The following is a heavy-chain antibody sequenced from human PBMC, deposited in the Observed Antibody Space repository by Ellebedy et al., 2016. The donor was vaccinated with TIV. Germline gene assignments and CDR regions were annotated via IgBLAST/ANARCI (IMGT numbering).Heavy chain of an antibody. Sequence: GGSLRLSXAASGFTFSSYGMHWVRQAPGKGLEWVAVISYDGSNKYYADSVKGRFTISRDNSKNTLYLQMNSLRAEDTAVYYCAREGEDYGDYFHFDYWGQGTLVTVSS. J-gene: IGHJ4*02. V-gene: IGHV3-30*03. CDR3: AREGEDYGDYFHFDY. CDR2: ISYDGSNK. D-gene: IGHD4-17*01. CDR1: GFTFSSYG.